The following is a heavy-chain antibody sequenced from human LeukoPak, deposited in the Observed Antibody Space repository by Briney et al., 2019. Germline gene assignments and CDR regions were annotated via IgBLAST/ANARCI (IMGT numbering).Heavy chain of an antibody. V-gene: IGHV4-34*01. J-gene: IGHJ5*02. D-gene: IGHD6-6*01. CDR1: GGSISSYY. CDR3: ARGFSAARLRGLRPNWFDP. CDR2: INHSGST. Sequence: TTSGTLSLTCTVSGGSISSYYWSWIRQPPGKGLEWIGEINHSGSTNYNPSLKSRVTISVDTSKNQFSLKLSSVTAADTAVYYCARGFSAARLRGLRPNWFDPWGQGTLVTVSS.